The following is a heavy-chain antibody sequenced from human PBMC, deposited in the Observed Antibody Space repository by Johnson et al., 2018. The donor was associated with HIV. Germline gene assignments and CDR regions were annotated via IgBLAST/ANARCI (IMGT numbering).Heavy chain of an antibody. CDR3: AKSSGSSGAFDI. Sequence: QVQLVESGGGVVQPGRSLRLSCAASGFTFSSYAMHWVRQAPGKGLEWVSGVSGNGGSTYYANSVKGRFTFSRDNFKNTLYLQMNSLRAEDTAVYYCAKSSGSSGAFDIWGQGTMVTVSS. D-gene: IGHD2-15*01. CDR2: VSGNGGST. V-gene: IGHV3-64*04. CDR1: GFTFSSYA. J-gene: IGHJ3*02.